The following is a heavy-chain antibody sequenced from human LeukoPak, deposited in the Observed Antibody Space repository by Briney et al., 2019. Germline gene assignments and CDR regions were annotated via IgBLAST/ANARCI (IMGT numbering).Heavy chain of an antibody. CDR2: ISDSGGIT. Sequence: GRSLRLSCVASGFSFSNLAMGWVPQDPGNGLEWVSVISDSGGITYYADSVKGRFTISRDNSRNTLYLQMNSLRVDDTAVYYCAKDARRYSGWYFFDHWGQGTLVTVSS. D-gene: IGHD6-19*01. CDR3: AKDARRYSGWYFFDH. J-gene: IGHJ4*02. V-gene: IGHV3-23*01. CDR1: GFSFSNLA.